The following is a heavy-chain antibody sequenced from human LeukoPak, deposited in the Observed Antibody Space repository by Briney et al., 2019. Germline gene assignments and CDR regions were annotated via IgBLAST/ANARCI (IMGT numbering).Heavy chain of an antibody. CDR1: GYTLTELS. V-gene: IGHV1-24*01. Sequence: ASVKVSCKVSGYTLTELSMHWVRQAPGKGLEWMGGFDPEDGETIYAQKFQGRVTMTEDTSTDTAYMELSSLRSEDTAVYYCARVEDYYYYMDVWGKGTTVTISS. J-gene: IGHJ6*03. CDR3: ARVEDYYYYMDV. CDR2: FDPEDGET.